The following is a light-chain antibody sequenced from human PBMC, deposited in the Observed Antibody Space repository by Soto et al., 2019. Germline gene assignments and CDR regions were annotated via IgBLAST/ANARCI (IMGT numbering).Light chain of an antibody. Sequence: DIQMTQSPSTLSASVGDRVTITCRASQSVNIWLAWYQQKPGKAPKLLIYKASSLESGVPSRFSGSGSGTEFTLTISSLQPDDFATYYSQQYNTYSRTFGQGTKVEIK. CDR1: QSVNIW. J-gene: IGKJ1*01. CDR2: KAS. CDR3: QQYNTYSRT. V-gene: IGKV1-5*03.